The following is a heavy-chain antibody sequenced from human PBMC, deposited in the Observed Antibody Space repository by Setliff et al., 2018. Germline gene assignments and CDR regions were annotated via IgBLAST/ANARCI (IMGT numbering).Heavy chain of an antibody. D-gene: IGHD6-6*01. CDR2: ISPGGST. J-gene: IGHJ4*02. Sequence: PSETLSLTCTVSGDSINDYYWSWIRQPPGKGLEWIGEISPGGSTIYNPSLRSRVTMSVDTSKNRFSLNLTSVTAADTAVYYCARARNVAARLFDSWGQGTLVTVSS. CDR3: ARARNVAARLFDS. CDR1: GDSINDYY. V-gene: IGHV4-34*01.